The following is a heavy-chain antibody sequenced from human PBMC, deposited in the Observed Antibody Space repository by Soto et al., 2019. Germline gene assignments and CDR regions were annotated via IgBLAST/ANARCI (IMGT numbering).Heavy chain of an antibody. CDR1: GFTFSSYA. D-gene: IGHD3-10*01. V-gene: IGHV3-23*01. CDR2: IXGXXXSX. J-gene: IGHJ1*01. Sequence: GGSLRPSCAASGFTFSSYAISWVRQAPGXGLXXVXXIXGXXXSXXXADSVKGRFTISRDKSKNTLYLQMNSLRAEDTAVYYCAKDSPRVQHWGQGTRVTASS. CDR3: AKDSPRVQH.